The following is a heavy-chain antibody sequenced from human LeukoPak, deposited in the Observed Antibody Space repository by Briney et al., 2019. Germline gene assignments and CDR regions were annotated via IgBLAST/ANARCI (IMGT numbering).Heavy chain of an antibody. CDR1: GFTFSSFA. Sequence: PGGSLSLSCAASGFTFSSFAMHWVRQAPGKGLEWVAVISYDGSNKYYTDSAKGRFTISRDNSKNTLYLQVNSLRTEYRAVYYCAKDKYYSSGTYCDFWGQGTLVTVSS. CDR2: ISYDGSNK. J-gene: IGHJ4*02. V-gene: IGHV3-30-3*01. CDR3: AKDKYYSSGTYCDF. D-gene: IGHD3-10*01.